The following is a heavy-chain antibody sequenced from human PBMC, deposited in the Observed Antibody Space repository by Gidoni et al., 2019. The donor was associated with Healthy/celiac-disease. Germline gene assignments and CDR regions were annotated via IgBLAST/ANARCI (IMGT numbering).Heavy chain of an antibody. CDR2: IKQDGSEK. V-gene: IGHV3-7*01. D-gene: IGHD2-8*01. J-gene: IGHJ4*02. CDR3: ARAPVSYFDY. Sequence: EVQLVESGGGLVQPGGSLRLSCEASGFTFSSYWMSWVRQAPGKGLEWVANIKQDGSEKYYVDSVKGRFTISRDNAKNSLYLQMNSLRAEDTAVYYCARAPVSYFDYWGQGTLVTVSS. CDR1: GFTFSSYW.